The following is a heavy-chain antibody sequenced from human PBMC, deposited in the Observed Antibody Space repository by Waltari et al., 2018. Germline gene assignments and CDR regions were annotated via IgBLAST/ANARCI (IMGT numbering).Heavy chain of an antibody. J-gene: IGHJ3*02. CDR2: INAGNGNT. V-gene: IGHV1-3*01. CDR1: GYTFTSYA. D-gene: IGHD3-22*01. CDR3: ARELRDYYDSSGYYYDAFDI. Sequence: QVQLVQSGAEVKKPGASVKVSCKASGYTFTSYAMHWVRQAPGQRLEWMGWINAGNGNTKYSQKFQGRVTITRDTSASTAYMELSSLRSEDTAVYYCARELRDYYDSSGYYYDAFDIWGQGTMVTVSS.